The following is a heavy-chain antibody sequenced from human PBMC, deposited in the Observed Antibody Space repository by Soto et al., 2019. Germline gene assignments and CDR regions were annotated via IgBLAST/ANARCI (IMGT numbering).Heavy chain of an antibody. V-gene: IGHV1-3*01. J-gene: IGHJ5*02. D-gene: IGHD6-25*01. CDR3: TRDHGPGFNWFDP. CDR1: GYIISNYG. CDR2: FDAGNGNA. Sequence: QVQLVKSGADVEKPGASVKVTCKASGYIISNYGIHWVRQAPGQRLEWMGWFDAGNGNAKYSQEFQGRVTITRDTSASTVYMELSSLRSEDTAVYSGTRDHGPGFNWFDPGGQGTLVTVSS.